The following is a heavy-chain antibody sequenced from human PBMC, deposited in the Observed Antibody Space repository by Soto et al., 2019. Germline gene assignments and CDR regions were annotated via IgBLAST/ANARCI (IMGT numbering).Heavy chain of an antibody. D-gene: IGHD2-21*01. V-gene: IGHV3-49*04. CDR2: IRAKAYGGTA. J-gene: IGHJ4*02. CDR1: GFTFGDYG. Sequence: EVQLVESGGGLVQPGRSLRLSCAASGFTFGDYGMSWVRQAPGKGLEWVGFIRAKAYGGTAEYAASVKGRFTFSRDDSKSIAYLQMTSLKTEDTAVYYCTGVGDYSKVDYWGQGTLVTVSS. CDR3: TGVGDYSKVDY.